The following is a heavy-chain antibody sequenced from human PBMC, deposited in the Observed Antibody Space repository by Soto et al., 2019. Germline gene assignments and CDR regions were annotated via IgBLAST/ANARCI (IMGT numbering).Heavy chain of an antibody. CDR2: IYYSGST. D-gene: IGHD1-1*01. CDR3: ASLQVDDLDYYYYMDV. V-gene: IGHV4-39*01. CDR1: GGSISSSSYY. Sequence: SETLSLTCTVSGGSISSSSYYWGWIRQPPGKGLEWIGSIYYSGSTYYNPSLKSRVTISVDTSKNQFSLKLSSVTAADTAVYYCASLQVDDLDYYYYMDVWGKGTTVTVSS. J-gene: IGHJ6*03.